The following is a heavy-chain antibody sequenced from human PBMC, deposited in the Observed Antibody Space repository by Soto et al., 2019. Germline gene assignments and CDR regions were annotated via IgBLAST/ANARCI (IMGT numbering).Heavy chain of an antibody. CDR1: GGSISSSGYS. CDR3: ARHEVGVGGGYFDY. CDR2: IYYIGIP. Sequence: SETLSLTCTVSGGSISSSGYSWGWIRQPPGKGLEWLGSIYYIGIPYYNPSLKSRVTISVNTSKNQFSLKLSSVPAADAAVYYCARHEVGVGGGYFDYWGQGTLVTVSS. D-gene: IGHD1-26*01. J-gene: IGHJ4*02. V-gene: IGHV4-39*01.